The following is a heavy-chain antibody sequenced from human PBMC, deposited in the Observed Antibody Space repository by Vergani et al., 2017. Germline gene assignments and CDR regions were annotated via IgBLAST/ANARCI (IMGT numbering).Heavy chain of an antibody. Sequence: QVQLVQSGSELKKPGAAVKVSCKASGYYFTDNYLHWVRQAPGQGLEWMGRITPQNGGTQYAEKFKGRVTMTRDTSITTAYMELTSLTSNDTAVYYCVRGGTFDWLSTWGQGTLVTVSS. CDR1: GYYFTDNY. CDR2: ITPQNGGT. J-gene: IGHJ5*02. CDR3: VRGGTFDWLST. D-gene: IGHD3-9*01. V-gene: IGHV1-2*02.